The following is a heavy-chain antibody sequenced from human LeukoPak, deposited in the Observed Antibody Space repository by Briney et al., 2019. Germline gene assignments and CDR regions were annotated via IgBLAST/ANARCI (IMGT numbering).Heavy chain of an antibody. D-gene: IGHD1-26*01. CDR1: GYTFTTYA. V-gene: IGHV1-18*01. J-gene: IGHJ4*02. CDR3: ARSGRGTYYYFDL. Sequence: ASVKVSCKASGYTFTTYAILWVRQAPGQGLEWMGWISGYNGNTNYAQKFQGRVSMTADTSTSTAYMELRSLRSDDTAVYYCARSGRGTYYYFDLWGQGTLVTVSS. CDR2: ISGYNGNT.